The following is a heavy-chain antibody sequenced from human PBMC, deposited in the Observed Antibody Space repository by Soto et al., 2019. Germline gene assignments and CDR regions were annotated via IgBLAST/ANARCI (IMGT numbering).Heavy chain of an antibody. V-gene: IGHV3-30-3*01. CDR2: ISYDGSNK. J-gene: IGHJ6*02. D-gene: IGHD2-15*01. Sequence: VGPLRLSCAAFGVTFGSYARDWVRQAPGKGLEWVAVISYDGSNKYYADSVKGRFTISRDNSKNTLYLQMNSLRAEDTAVYYCARDLWTPGPYYYGMDVWGQGTTVTVSS. CDR3: ARDLWTPGPYYYGMDV. CDR1: GVTFGSYA.